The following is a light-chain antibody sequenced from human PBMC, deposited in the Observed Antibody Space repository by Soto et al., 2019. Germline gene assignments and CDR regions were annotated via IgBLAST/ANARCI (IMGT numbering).Light chain of an antibody. J-gene: IGKJ5*01. Sequence: IVLTQSPATLSLSPGQRATLSCRTSQSVSSYFAWYQQKPGRAPRLLIYDASNRDTGFPARFIGSGSGTDFTLTISRLEPEDFAVYYCQQRSNWPITFGQGTRLEIK. V-gene: IGKV3-11*01. CDR3: QQRSNWPIT. CDR2: DAS. CDR1: QSVSSY.